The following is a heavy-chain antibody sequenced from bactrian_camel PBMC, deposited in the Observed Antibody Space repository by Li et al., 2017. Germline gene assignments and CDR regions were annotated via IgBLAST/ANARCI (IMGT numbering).Heavy chain of an antibody. CDR1: GYTYNGYC. V-gene: IGHV3S53*01. Sequence: QLVESGGGSAQAGGSLRLSCVASGYTYNGYCMGWFRQAPGKERELISTISGDGTTSYADSVKGRFTISQDSTKNTVYLQMNSLEPEDSAVYYCAAAILPRCDPHVPVDFRHWGQGTQVTVS. CDR3: AAAILPRCDPHVPVDFRH. CDR2: ISGDGTT. D-gene: IGHD4*01. J-gene: IGHJ4*01.